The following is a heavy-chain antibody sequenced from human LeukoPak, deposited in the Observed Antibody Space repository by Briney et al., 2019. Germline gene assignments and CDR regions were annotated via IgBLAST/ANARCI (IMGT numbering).Heavy chain of an antibody. D-gene: IGHD4-17*01. Sequence: GGSLRLSCTASGFAFDEHGMSWVRQVPGKGLVWVSRINSDGRSRNYADSVKGRFTISRDNAKNTLYLQMNSLRAEDTAVYYCARDYGDYNYYGMDVWGQGTTVTVSS. CDR1: GFAFDEHG. J-gene: IGHJ6*02. CDR2: INSDGRSR. CDR3: ARDYGDYNYYGMDV. V-gene: IGHV3-74*01.